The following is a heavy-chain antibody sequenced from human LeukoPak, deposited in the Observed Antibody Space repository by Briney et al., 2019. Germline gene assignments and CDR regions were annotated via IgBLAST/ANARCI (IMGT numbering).Heavy chain of an antibody. Sequence: GGSLRLPCAASGFTFSSYSMNWVRQAPGKGLEWVSSISSSSSYIYYADSVKGRFTISRDNAKNSLYLQMNSLRAEDTAVYYCARDRAPLVPFDYWGQGTLVTVSS. CDR2: ISSSSSYI. V-gene: IGHV3-21*01. D-gene: IGHD6-6*01. CDR1: GFTFSSYS. CDR3: ARDRAPLVPFDY. J-gene: IGHJ4*02.